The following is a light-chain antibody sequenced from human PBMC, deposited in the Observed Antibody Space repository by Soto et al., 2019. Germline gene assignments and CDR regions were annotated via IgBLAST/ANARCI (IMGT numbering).Light chain of an antibody. CDR1: RSVLHSSNNKNY. Sequence: DIVMTQSPDSLAVSLGERATINCKSSRSVLHSSNNKNYLAWYQQRPGQPPKLLIYWASTRESGVPDRFSGSGSGTDFTLTISSLQAEDVAVYYCQQYYSIPHTFGPGTKLEIK. CDR3: QQYYSIPHT. J-gene: IGKJ2*01. CDR2: WAS. V-gene: IGKV4-1*01.